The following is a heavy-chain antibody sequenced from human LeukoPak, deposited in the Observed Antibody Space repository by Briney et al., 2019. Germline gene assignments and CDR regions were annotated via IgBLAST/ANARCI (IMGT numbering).Heavy chain of an antibody. CDR3: ARDTSFNYGAGSYVY. CDR2: IIPIFGTA. D-gene: IGHD3-10*01. CDR1: GGTFSSYA. V-gene: IGHV1-69*13. Sequence: ASVKVSCKASGGTFSSYAISWVRQAPGQGLEWMGGIIPIFGTANYAQKFQGRVTITADESTSTAYMELSSLRSEHTAVYNCARDTSFNYGAGSYVYWGQGALVTVSS. J-gene: IGHJ4*02.